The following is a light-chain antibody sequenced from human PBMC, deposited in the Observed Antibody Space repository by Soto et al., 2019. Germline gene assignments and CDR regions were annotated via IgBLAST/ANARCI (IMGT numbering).Light chain of an antibody. CDR1: QTISSW. V-gene: IGKV1-5*03. CDR2: KAS. J-gene: IGKJ1*01. Sequence: DIQMTQSPSTVSGSVGDRVTITVLASQTISSWLAWYQQKPGKAPKLLIYKASTLKSGVPSRFSGSGSGTEFTLTISSLQPEDFATYYCQEYNSDSWTFGQGTKVDI. CDR3: QEYNSDSWT.